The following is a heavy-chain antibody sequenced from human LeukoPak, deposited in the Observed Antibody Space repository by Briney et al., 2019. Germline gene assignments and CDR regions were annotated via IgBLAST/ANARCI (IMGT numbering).Heavy chain of an antibody. Sequence: GASVKVSCKASGYTFTGYYMHWVRQAPGQGLEWMGRINPNSGGTNYAQKFQGRVTMTRDTSINTAYMELSRLRSDDTAVYYCAKTPPVSPYYFDYWGQGTLVTVSS. V-gene: IGHV1-2*06. CDR1: GYTFTGYY. J-gene: IGHJ4*02. CDR3: AKTPPVSPYYFDY. CDR2: INPNSGGT. D-gene: IGHD3-16*01.